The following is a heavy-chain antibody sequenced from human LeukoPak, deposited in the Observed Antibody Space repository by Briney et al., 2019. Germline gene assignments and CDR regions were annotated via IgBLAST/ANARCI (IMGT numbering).Heavy chain of an antibody. V-gene: IGHV3-53*01. J-gene: IGHJ2*01. CDR3: ARGAASGRPGVWYSDL. Sequence: PGGSLRLSCAASDFTVSDNYMSWVRQAPGKGLEWVAVIYRGGTAYYADSVEGRFTISTDDSKSTVFLQLNSLRADDTAVYYCARGAASGRPGVWYSDLWGRGTLVTVSS. CDR2: IYRGGTA. D-gene: IGHD3-10*01. CDR1: DFTVSDNY.